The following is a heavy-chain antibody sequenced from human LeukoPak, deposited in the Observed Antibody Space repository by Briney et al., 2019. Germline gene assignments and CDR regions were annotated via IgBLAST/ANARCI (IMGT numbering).Heavy chain of an antibody. CDR1: GFNFQTYN. D-gene: IGHD5-12*01. V-gene: IGHV3-48*01. Sequence: GGSLRLSCAASGFNFQTYNVNWVRQTPGRGLEWISSISGSSRTVYYADSVKGRFTISRDNAKNSLYLQMNSLRAEDTAVYYCARPRYSGYLFDYWGQGTLVTVSS. J-gene: IGHJ4*02. CDR2: ISGSSRTV. CDR3: ARPRYSGYLFDY.